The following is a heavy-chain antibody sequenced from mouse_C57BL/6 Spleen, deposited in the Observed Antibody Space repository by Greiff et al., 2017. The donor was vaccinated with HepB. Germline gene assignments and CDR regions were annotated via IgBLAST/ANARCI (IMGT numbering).Heavy chain of an antibody. CDR3: ARTIYYDYDGAMDY. J-gene: IGHJ4*01. V-gene: IGHV2-9-1*01. Sequence: VKLVESGPGLVAPSQSLSITCTVSGFSLTSYAISWVRQPPGKGLEWLGVIWTGGGTNYNSALKSRLSISKDNSKSQVFLKMNSLQTDDTARYYCARTIYYDYDGAMDYWGQGTSVTVSS. D-gene: IGHD2-4*01. CDR1: GFSLTSYA. CDR2: IWTGGGT.